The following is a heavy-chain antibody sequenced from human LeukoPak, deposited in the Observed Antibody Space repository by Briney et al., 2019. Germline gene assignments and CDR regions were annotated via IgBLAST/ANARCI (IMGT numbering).Heavy chain of an antibody. Sequence: GGSLRLSCAASGFIFSGSSIHWVRQASGKGLEWIGRIRSKANTYATAYAASVRGRFTISRDDSKNTAYLQMNSLRAEDTAVYYCARDGVFRSSAPDYWGQGTLVTVSS. J-gene: IGHJ4*02. CDR1: GFIFSGSS. D-gene: IGHD6-6*01. CDR2: IRSKANTYAT. CDR3: ARDGVFRSSAPDY. V-gene: IGHV3-73*01.